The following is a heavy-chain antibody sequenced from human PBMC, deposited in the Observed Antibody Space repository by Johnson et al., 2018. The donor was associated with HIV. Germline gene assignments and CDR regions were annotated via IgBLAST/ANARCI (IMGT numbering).Heavy chain of an antibody. CDR3: ARRCSSSSCSHGAFDI. CDR2: INGDGSRT. V-gene: IGHV3-74*01. D-gene: IGHD2-2*01. Sequence: VQLVESGGGLVQPGGSLRLSCGVSGFTFSDHWMQWVRQAPGKGLVWVSRINGDGSRTSYADSVKGRFTIARDNAKNTLFLEMKSLRAEDTAVYYCARRCSSSSCSHGAFDIWGQGTVVTVSS. CDR1: GFTFSDHW. J-gene: IGHJ3*02.